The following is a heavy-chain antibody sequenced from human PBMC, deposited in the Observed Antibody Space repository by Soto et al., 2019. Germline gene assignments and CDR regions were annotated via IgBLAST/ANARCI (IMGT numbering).Heavy chain of an antibody. Sequence: GGSLRLSCAASGFKFGDHYMTWIRQAPGKGLEWVSKISGDGTTQYYADSVKGRFTVSRDNAKNSLHLQMNSLRAEDTALYYCARRAAAGRSFDYWGLGTLVTV. CDR2: ISGDGTTQ. CDR1: GFKFGDHY. CDR3: ARRAAAGRSFDY. D-gene: IGHD6-13*01. J-gene: IGHJ4*02. V-gene: IGHV3-11*01.